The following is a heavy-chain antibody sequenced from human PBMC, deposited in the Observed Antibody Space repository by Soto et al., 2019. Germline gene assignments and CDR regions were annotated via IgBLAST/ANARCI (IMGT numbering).Heavy chain of an antibody. CDR3: ATENMITYGGGV. CDR2: IKQDGSQK. Sequence: EVQLVESGGDLVQPGGSLRLSCVASGFTFTNYWMSWVRQAPGKGLEWVANIKQDGSQKYYVDSVKGRFTISRDNVKNSLYLQMNSQRAEDTVVYYSATENMITYGGGVWGQGTIVTVSS. J-gene: IGHJ4*02. D-gene: IGHD3-16*01. CDR1: GFTFTNYW. V-gene: IGHV3-7*01.